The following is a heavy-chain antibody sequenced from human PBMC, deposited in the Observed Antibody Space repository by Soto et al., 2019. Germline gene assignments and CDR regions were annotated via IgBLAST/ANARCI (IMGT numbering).Heavy chain of an antibody. V-gene: IGHV4-61*01. CDR2: VSNSGDT. D-gene: IGHD3-22*01. Sequence: SETLSLTCSVSGDSVSSGNYFWSWMRQPPGKGLEWIAFVSNSGDTNYNPSLKSRVTISVDTSKNQFSLKLTSVTAADTAVYHCARTDSRGSWAARFWGQGILVTAPQ. CDR1: GDSVSSGNYF. CDR3: ARTDSRGSWAARF. J-gene: IGHJ4*02.